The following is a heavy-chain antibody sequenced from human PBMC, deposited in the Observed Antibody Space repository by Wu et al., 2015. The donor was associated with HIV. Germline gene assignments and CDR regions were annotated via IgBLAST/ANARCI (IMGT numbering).Heavy chain of an antibody. V-gene: IGHV1-69*05. D-gene: IGHD3-22*01. CDR1: GGTFSSFS. CDR3: ARAASFFYDKHGYYRNWYFDV. Sequence: VQLVQSGAEMKKPGSSVKLSCKASGGTFSSFSINWVRQAPGQGLEWAGGIIPLFESATYAPRFHGRAKITSDASTSTAYMELSSLKSEDTAVYYCARAASFFYDKHGYYRNWYFDVWGRGTLVAVSS. J-gene: IGHJ2*01. CDR2: IIPLFESA.